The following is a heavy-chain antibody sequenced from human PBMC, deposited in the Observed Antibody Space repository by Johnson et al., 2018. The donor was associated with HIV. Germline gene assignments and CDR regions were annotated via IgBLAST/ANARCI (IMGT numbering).Heavy chain of an antibody. CDR2: ISSSGSTI. CDR1: TFTFSDYY. Sequence: QVQLVESGGGLVQPGGSLRLSCAVSTFTFSDYYMRWIRQAPGKGLEWLSYISSSGSTIYYADSVKGRFTISRDNAKNSLYLQMNSLRAEDTAVYYCARGLVIVGALPDAFDIWGQGTMVTVSS. V-gene: IGHV3-11*04. D-gene: IGHD1-26*01. CDR3: ARGLVIVGALPDAFDI. J-gene: IGHJ3*02.